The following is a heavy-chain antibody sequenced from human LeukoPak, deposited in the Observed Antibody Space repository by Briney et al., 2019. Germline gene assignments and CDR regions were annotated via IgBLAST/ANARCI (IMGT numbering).Heavy chain of an antibody. CDR2: ISGSGDST. J-gene: IGHJ4*02. Sequence: PGGSLRLSCAASGFIFSSYAMSWVRQAPGKGLEWVSGISGSGDSTHYADSVKGRFTISRDNSRNTLYVQINSLRAEDTAVYYCAKFGYFIPSLPHLDYWGQGTLVTVSS. D-gene: IGHD3-22*01. CDR1: GFIFSSYA. V-gene: IGHV3-23*01. CDR3: AKFGYFIPSLPHLDY.